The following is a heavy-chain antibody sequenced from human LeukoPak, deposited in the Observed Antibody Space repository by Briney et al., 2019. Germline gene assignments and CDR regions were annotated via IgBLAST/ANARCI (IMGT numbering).Heavy chain of an antibody. CDR1: GFTFSSYA. J-gene: IGHJ4*02. Sequence: PGGSLRLSCAASGFTFSSYAMSWVRQAPGKGLEWVSGISASGGSTYYADSVKGRFTISRDNSKNTLYLQMNSLRTEDTAVYYCAKESRAVAGYYFDYWGQGTLVTVSS. CDR2: ISASGGST. D-gene: IGHD6-19*01. CDR3: AKESRAVAGYYFDY. V-gene: IGHV3-23*01.